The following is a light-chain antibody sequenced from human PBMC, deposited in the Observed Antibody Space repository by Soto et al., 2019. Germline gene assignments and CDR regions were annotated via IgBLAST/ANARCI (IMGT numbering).Light chain of an antibody. CDR2: GAS. CDR3: QHYGSSPLT. J-gene: IGKJ4*01. V-gene: IGKV3-20*01. Sequence: EIVLTQSPGTLSLSPGERATLSCRTSQTISSRHLAWYQQRPGQAPRLLIYGASSRATGIPDRFSGSGSGTDFTLTISRLEPEDFAVYYCQHYGSSPLTFGGGTKVDIK. CDR1: QTISSRH.